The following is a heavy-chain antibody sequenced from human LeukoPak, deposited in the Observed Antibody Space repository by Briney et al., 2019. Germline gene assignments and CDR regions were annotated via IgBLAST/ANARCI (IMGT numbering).Heavy chain of an antibody. CDR1: GVSLSSYG. CDR3: AAAGLGVAHWIDS. V-gene: IGHV3-30*02. D-gene: IGHD2-15*01. Sequence: GGSLRLSCLVSGVSLSSYGMHWVRQAPGKGLEWLAWLPYDGSYNLTAASLKGRFAISKDISTNALYLDMDSLTAEDTAVYYCAAAGLGVAHWIDSWGQGTLVTVSS. CDR2: LPYDGSYN. J-gene: IGHJ5*01.